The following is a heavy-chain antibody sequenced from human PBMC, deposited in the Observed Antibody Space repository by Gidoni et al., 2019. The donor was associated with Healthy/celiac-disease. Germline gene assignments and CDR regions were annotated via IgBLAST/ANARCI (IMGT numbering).Heavy chain of an antibody. CDR2: ISYDGSNK. D-gene: IGHD6-13*01. CDR1: GFTFSSYA. J-gene: IGHJ4*02. CDR3: AREPGGVWVYYFDY. V-gene: IGHV3-30-3*01. Sequence: QVQLVESGGGVVQPGRSLRLTCAASGFTFSSYAMHWVRQAPGKGLEWVAVISYDGSNKYYADSVKGRFTISRDNSKNTLYLQMNSLRAEDTAVYYCAREPGGVWVYYFDYWGQGTLVTVSS.